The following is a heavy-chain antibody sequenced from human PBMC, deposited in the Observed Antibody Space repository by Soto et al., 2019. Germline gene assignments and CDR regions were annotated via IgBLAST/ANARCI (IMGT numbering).Heavy chain of an antibody. V-gene: IGHV5-51*01. J-gene: IGHJ4*02. CDR2: IYPADSDT. CDR1: GYSFSTYW. Sequence: PGESLKLSCKGSGYSFSTYWIGWVRQMPGKGLEWMGIIYPADSDTRYSPSFQGQVSISADKSISTAYLQWSSLKASDTAIYYCVRADYYHSSGYFLNFDSWGQGTLVTVSS. D-gene: IGHD3-22*01. CDR3: VRADYYHSSGYFLNFDS.